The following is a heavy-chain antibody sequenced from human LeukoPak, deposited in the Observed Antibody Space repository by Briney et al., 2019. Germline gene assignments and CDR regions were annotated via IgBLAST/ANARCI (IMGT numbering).Heavy chain of an antibody. CDR2: ISSSSSYI. CDR3: ARGQVGSSSWFLDY. CDR1: GFTFSSYN. V-gene: IGHV3-21*01. J-gene: IGHJ4*02. D-gene: IGHD6-13*01. Sequence: PGGSLRLSCAASGFTFSSYNMNWVRQAPGKGLEWVSSISSSSSYIYYADSVKGRFTISRDNAKNSLYLQMNSLRAEDTAVYYCARGQVGSSSWFLDYWGQGTLVTVSS.